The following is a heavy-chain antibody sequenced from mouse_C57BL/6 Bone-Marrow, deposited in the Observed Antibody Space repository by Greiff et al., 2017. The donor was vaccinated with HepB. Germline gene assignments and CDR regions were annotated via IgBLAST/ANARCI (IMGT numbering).Heavy chain of an antibody. J-gene: IGHJ3*01. V-gene: IGHV6-6*01. D-gene: IGHD3-3*01. CDR3: TSLGGTWFAY. CDR1: GFTFSDDW. CDR2: IRNKANNHAT. Sequence: EVKLEESGGGLVQPGGSMKLSCAASGFTFSDDWMDWVRQSPEKGLEWVAEIRNKANNHATYYAESVKGRFTISRDDSKRSVYLHMNSLRAEDTGIYYYTSLGGTWFAYWGQGTLVTVSA.